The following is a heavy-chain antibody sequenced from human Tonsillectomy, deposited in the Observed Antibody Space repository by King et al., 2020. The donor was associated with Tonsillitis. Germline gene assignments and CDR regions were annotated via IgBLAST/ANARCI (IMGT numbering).Heavy chain of an antibody. CDR1: GFTFSSHS. CDR3: ARVDYDSSGYWDAFDI. V-gene: IGHV3-48*01. CDR2: ISSSGSSI. D-gene: IGHD3-22*01. Sequence: DVQLVESGGGLAQPGGSLRLSCAASGFTFSSHSMNWVRQAPGKGLEWVSYISSSGSSIYYADSVKGRFTISRDNAKNSLYLPMNSLRAEDTAVYYCARVDYDSSGYWDAFDIGGQGTTVTVSS. J-gene: IGHJ3*02.